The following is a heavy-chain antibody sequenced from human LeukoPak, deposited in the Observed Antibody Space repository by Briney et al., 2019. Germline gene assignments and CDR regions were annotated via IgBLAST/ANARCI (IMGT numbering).Heavy chain of an antibody. CDR3: ARVPRSYYYYYYMDV. Sequence: SETLSLTRTVSGGSISNYYWSWIRQPPGKGLEWIGYIYYSGSTNYNPSLKSRVTMSADTSKNQFSLKLSSVTAADTAVYYCARVPRSYYYYYYMDVWGKGTTVTVSS. CDR2: IYYSGST. J-gene: IGHJ6*03. CDR1: GGSISNYY. V-gene: IGHV4-59*01.